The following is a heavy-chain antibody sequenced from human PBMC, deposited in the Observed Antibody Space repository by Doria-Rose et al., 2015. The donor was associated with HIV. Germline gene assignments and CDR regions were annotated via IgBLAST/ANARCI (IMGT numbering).Heavy chain of an antibody. J-gene: IGHJ4*02. D-gene: IGHD3-3*01. Sequence: WVRQAPGKGLEWLGFIRSKAYGGTTEYAASLKDRLTISRDDSNTIAYLHMNSLKTEDTAVYFCTKSYNNFWSGSYYDYWGPGTLVTVSS. CDR3: TKSYNNFWSGSYYDY. V-gene: IGHV3-49*02. CDR2: IRSKAYGGTT.